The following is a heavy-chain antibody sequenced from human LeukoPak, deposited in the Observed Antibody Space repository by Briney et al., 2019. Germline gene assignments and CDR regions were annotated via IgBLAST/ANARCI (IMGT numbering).Heavy chain of an antibody. CDR3: ARESRQGTAVAAPFDY. D-gene: IGHD6-19*01. CDR2: IWYDGSNK. CDR1: GFTFSSYG. J-gene: IGHJ4*02. V-gene: IGHV3-33*01. Sequence: GGSLRLSCAASGFTFSSYGMHWVRQAPGKGLEWVAVIWYDGSNKYYADSVKGRFTISRDNSKNTLYLQMNSLRAEDTAAYYCARESRQGTAVAAPFDYWGQGTLVTVSS.